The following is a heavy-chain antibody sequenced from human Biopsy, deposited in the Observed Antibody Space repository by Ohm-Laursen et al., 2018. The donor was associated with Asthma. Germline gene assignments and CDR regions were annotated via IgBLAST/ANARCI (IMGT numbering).Heavy chain of an antibody. Sequence: FLSLSCTASGFTFSSYGMHWVRQAPGEGLEWVAVILYDGSNKYYADSVKGRFTISRDNSKNTLYLQMNSLRAEDTAVYYCARGGLGYCSSTSCYQNYYYGMDVWGQGTTVTVSS. CDR3: ARGGLGYCSSTSCYQNYYYGMDV. D-gene: IGHD2-2*01. CDR2: ILYDGSNK. CDR1: GFTFSSYG. V-gene: IGHV3-33*08. J-gene: IGHJ6*02.